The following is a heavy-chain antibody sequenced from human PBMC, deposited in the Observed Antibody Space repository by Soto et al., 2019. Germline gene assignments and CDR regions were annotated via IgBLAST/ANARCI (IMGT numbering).Heavy chain of an antibody. CDR1: RGSVSGRAYY. CDR2: IFHSGST. J-gene: IGHJ4*02. D-gene: IGHD3-3*01. CDR3: AREFNYDNWNGYSSQGYFDN. V-gene: IGHV4-61*08. Sequence: PSETLSLTCTVSRGSVSGRAYYWSWIRQSPGKGLEWIGYIFHSGSTKYNPSLKSRATISVDTSTNQFSLKLTCVTAAHTAVYYCAREFNYDNWNGYSSQGYFDNCGQRTQVTVSS.